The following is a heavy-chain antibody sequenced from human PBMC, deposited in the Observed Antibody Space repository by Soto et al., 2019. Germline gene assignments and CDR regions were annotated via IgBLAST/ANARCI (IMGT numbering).Heavy chain of an antibody. V-gene: IGHV5-51*01. CDR3: ARHAGDSSGYAFDI. CDR1: GYSFTSYW. Sequence: PGESLKVSWNGSGYSFTSYWIGWVGRMPWKGLEWMGIIYPGDSDTRYSPSFQGQVTISADKSISTAYLQWSSLKASDTAMYYCARHAGDSSGYAFDIWGQGTMVTVSS. D-gene: IGHD3-22*01. CDR2: IYPGDSDT. J-gene: IGHJ3*02.